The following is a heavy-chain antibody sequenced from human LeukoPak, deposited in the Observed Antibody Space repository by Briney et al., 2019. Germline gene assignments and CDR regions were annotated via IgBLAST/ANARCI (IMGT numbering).Heavy chain of an antibody. CDR3: ARVLFPRWYYYYYYYMDV. Sequence: ASVKVSCKASGYTFTSYDINWVRQATGQGLEWMGWMNPNSGNTNYAQKLQGRVTMTTDTSTSTAYMELRSLRSDDTAVYYCARVLFPRWYYYYYYYMDVWGKGTTVTISS. CDR2: MNPNSGNT. V-gene: IGHV1-18*01. D-gene: IGHD4-23*01. J-gene: IGHJ6*03. CDR1: GYTFTSYD.